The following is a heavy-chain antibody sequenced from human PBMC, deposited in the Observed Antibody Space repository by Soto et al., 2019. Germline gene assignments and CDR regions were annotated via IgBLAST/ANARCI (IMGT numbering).Heavy chain of an antibody. D-gene: IGHD2-15*01. J-gene: IGHJ4*02. Sequence: QVQLVESGGGVVQPGRSLRLSCAASGFTFSSHIMHWVRQTPGKGLEWLTFISHDGNSKYYADSVMGRFTVSRDNSENSLNLQMDRLSAEDTAVYYCERDDEYGSGCDLGYWGRSALVPVSS. CDR1: GFTFSSHI. V-gene: IGHV3-30-3*01. CDR3: ERDDEYGSGCDLGY. CDR2: ISHDGNSK.